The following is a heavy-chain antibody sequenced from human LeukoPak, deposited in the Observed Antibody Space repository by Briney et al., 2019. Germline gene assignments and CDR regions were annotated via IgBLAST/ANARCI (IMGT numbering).Heavy chain of an antibody. Sequence: GGSLRLSCAASGFTFSSYAMSWVRQAPGKGLEWVSSISGSGGSTYYADSVKGRFSISRDNSKNTLYLQMNSLRAEDTAIYHCAKDRGARWLQLDYWGQGTLVTVSS. CDR1: GFTFSSYA. CDR3: AKDRGARWLQLDY. CDR2: ISGSGGST. V-gene: IGHV3-23*01. D-gene: IGHD5-24*01. J-gene: IGHJ4*02.